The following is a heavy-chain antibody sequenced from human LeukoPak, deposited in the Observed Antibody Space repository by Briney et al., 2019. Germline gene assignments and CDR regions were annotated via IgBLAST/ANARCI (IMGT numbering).Heavy chain of an antibody. V-gene: IGHV3-53*01. Sequence: GGSLRLSCAASGLTFSSHWMHWVRQAPGKGLEWVSIIYPNGYTYYADSVKGRFTISRDNSKNTLYLQMNSLRAEDTALYFCARDNSPSDGYILFDDWGQGTLVTVSS. CDR3: ARDNSPSDGYILFDD. D-gene: IGHD5-24*01. CDR1: GLTFSSHW. CDR2: IYPNGYT. J-gene: IGHJ5*02.